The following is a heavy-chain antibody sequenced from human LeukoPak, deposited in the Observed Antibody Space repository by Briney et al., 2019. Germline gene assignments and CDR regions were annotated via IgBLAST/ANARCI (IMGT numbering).Heavy chain of an antibody. D-gene: IGHD6-13*01. Sequence: GRSLRLSCAASGFTFDDYAMHWVRQAPGKGLEWVSGISWNSGSIGYADSVKGRLTISRDNAKNSLYLQMNSLRAEDTALYYCAKDIGEQQLGNFDYWGQGTLVTVSS. J-gene: IGHJ4*02. CDR2: ISWNSGSI. V-gene: IGHV3-9*01. CDR1: GFTFDDYA. CDR3: AKDIGEQQLGNFDY.